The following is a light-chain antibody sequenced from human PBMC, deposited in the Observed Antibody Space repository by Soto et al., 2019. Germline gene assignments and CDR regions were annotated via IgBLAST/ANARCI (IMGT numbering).Light chain of an antibody. CDR2: RIF. J-gene: IGKJ1*01. CDR1: QSVSGY. Sequence: MTQSPSTLSGSVGDRVTITCRASQSVSGYLDWFHQKPGQAPRLVLLRIFTRAIGVPARFSGSGSETEFTLTISGLQSEDSGVYYCLQHYSWPWTFGQGTKVDIK. CDR3: LQHYSWPWT. V-gene: IGKV3-15*01.